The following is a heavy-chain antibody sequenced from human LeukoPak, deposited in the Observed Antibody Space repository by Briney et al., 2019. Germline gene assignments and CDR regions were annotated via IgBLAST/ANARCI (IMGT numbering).Heavy chain of an antibody. CDR1: GGTFSSYA. Sequence: SVKVSCKASGGTFSSYAISRVRQAPGQGLEWMGGIIPIFGTANYAQKFQGRVTITADESTSTAYMELSSLRSEDTAVYYCARDGEGIAVAGTAPVFDYWGQGTLVTVSS. CDR2: IIPIFGTA. D-gene: IGHD6-19*01. CDR3: ARDGEGIAVAGTAPVFDY. J-gene: IGHJ4*02. V-gene: IGHV1-69*01.